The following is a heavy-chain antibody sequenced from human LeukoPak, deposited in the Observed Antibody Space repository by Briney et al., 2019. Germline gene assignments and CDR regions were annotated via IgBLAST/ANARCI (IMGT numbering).Heavy chain of an antibody. CDR1: GYTFTSYA. CDR3: AACSGGSCYIVY. J-gene: IGHJ4*02. V-gene: IGHV1-3*01. D-gene: IGHD2-15*01. CDR2: INAGNGNT. Sequence: ASVKVSCKASGYTFTSYAMHWVRQAPGQRLEWMGWINAGNGNTKYSQKFQGRVTITADESTSTAYMELSSLRSEDTAVYYCAACSGGSCYIVYWGQGTLVTVSS.